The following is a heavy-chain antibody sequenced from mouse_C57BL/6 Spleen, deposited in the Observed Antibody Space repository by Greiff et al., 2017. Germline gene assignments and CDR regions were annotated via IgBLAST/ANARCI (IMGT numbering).Heavy chain of an antibody. V-gene: IGHV1-4*01. Sequence: QVQLKESGAELARPGASVKMSCKASGYTFTSYTMHWVKQRPGQGLEWIGYINPSSGYTKYNQKFKDKATLTADKSSSTAYMQLSSLTSEDSAVYYCARPDGYYGYFDVWGTGTTVTVSS. J-gene: IGHJ1*03. CDR1: GYTFTSYT. D-gene: IGHD2-3*01. CDR3: ARPDGYYGYFDV. CDR2: INPSSGYT.